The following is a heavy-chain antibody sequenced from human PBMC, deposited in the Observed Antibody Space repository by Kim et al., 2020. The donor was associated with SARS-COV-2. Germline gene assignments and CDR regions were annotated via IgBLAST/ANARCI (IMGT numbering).Heavy chain of an antibody. V-gene: IGHV3-9*01. CDR3: AKDAERITVVREFYGMAV. D-gene: IGHD3-10*01. CDR2: ISWNSGNI. J-gene: IGHJ6*01. CDR1: GFTFDDYA. Sequence: GGSLRLSCAASGFTFDDYAMHWVRQAPGKGLEWVSGISWNSGNIGYADSVKGLFTISRDNAKNSLYLQMNSLSAEDTALYYCAKDAERITVVREFYGMAVWRQGTTVTVSS.